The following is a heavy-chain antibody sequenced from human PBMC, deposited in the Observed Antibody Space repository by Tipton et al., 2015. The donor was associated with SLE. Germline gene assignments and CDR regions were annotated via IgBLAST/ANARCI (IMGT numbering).Heavy chain of an antibody. J-gene: IGHJ4*02. CDR1: GVSISIATYY. D-gene: IGHD3-10*01. V-gene: IGHV4-61*02. Sequence: TLSLTCTVSGVSISIATYYWSWIRQPAGKGLGWIGRIYSPGSTNYNPSLKSRVTISIDTSENQFSLNLTSVTGADTAVYYCARVLRVAQGVISSFDYWGQGTLVTVSS. CDR3: ARVLRVAQGVISSFDY. CDR2: IYSPGST.